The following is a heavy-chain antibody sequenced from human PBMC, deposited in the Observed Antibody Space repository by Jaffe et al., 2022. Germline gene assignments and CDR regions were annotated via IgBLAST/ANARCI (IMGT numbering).Heavy chain of an antibody. V-gene: IGHV3-23*01. J-gene: IGHJ6*04. CDR1: GFSFRSYA. CDR2: IDGGGDAT. Sequence: EVQLLESGGALVQPGGSLRLSCAASGFSFRSYAMNWLRQAPGKGLEWVSTIDGGGDATFYADSLEGRFTISRDNSKNTVFLQMNDLRAEDTADYYCAQWAVSTKFVWGKGTTVTVSS. CDR3: AQWAVSTKFV. D-gene: IGHD2-2*01.